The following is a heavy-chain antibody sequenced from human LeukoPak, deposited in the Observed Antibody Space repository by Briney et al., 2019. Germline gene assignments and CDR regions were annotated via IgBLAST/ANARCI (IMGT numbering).Heavy chain of an antibody. CDR2: IYYSGST. V-gene: IGHV4-59*01. CDR1: GDSISNFY. D-gene: IGHD3-16*01. Sequence: SETLSLTCTVSGDSISNFYWSWIRQPPGKGLEWIGYIYYSGSTNYNPSLKSRVTISVDTSKNQFSLKLSSVTAADTAVYYCARGVVITFGGAADYWGQGTLVTVSS. J-gene: IGHJ4*02. CDR3: ARGVVITFGGAADY.